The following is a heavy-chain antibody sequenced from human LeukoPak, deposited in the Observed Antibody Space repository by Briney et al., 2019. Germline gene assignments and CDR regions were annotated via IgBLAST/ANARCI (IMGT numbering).Heavy chain of an antibody. CDR3: AREPMVRGVNRRNWFDP. CDR1: GFTFSSYS. J-gene: IGHJ5*02. D-gene: IGHD3-10*01. CDR2: ISSSSSYI. V-gene: IGHV3-21*01. Sequence: PGGSLRLSCAASGFTFSSYSMNWVRQAPGKGLEWVSSISSSSSYIYYADSVKGRFTISRDNAKNSLYLQMNSLRAEDTAVYYCAREPMVRGVNRRNWFDPWGQGTLVTVSS.